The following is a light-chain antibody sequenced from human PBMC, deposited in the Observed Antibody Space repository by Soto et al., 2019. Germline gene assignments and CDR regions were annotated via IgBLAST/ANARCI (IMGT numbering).Light chain of an antibody. CDR1: TSDIGGYNY. CDR2: EVN. CDR3: SSHGGNSPYV. V-gene: IGLV2-8*01. J-gene: IGLJ1*01. Sequence: QSVLTQPPSASGSPGQSVAISCTGTTSDIGGYNYVSWYQQHPGKAPKLMIYEVNKRPSGVPDRFSGSKSGNTASLTVSGLQAEDEADYYCSSHGGNSPYVFGTGTKGTV.